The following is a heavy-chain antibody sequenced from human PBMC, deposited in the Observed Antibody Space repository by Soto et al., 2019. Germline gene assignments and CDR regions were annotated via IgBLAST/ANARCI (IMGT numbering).Heavy chain of an antibody. CDR2: ITHTTSTI. Sequence: SCEHSGSSPRSYHTHSVRQGPVTQPQHVSYITHTTSTIYYASSVKGRFTISRDNAKNSLYLQMNSLRAEDTAVYYCARSPPLTLVPADPLRLGGGTHYYYYYMDVWGKGTTVTVSS. D-gene: IGHD2-2*01. J-gene: IGHJ6*03. CDR1: GSSPRSYH. CDR3: ARSPPLTLVPADPLRLGGGTHYYYYYMDV. V-gene: IGHV3-48*01.